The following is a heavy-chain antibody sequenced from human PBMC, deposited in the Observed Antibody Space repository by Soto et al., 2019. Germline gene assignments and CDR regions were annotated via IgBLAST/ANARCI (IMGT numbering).Heavy chain of an antibody. D-gene: IGHD3-22*01. CDR1: GGSISSYY. CDR2: IYYSGST. Sequence: SETLSLTCTVSGGSISSYYWSWIRQPPGKGLEWIGYIYYSGSTNYNPSLKSRVTISVDTSKNQFSLKLSSVTAADTAVYYCARDRVVSPDYYYCGMDVWGQGTTVTVSS. V-gene: IGHV4-59*01. CDR3: ARDRVVSPDYYYCGMDV. J-gene: IGHJ6*02.